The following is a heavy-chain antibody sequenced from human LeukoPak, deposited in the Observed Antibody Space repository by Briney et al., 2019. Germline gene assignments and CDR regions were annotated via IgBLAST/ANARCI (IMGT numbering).Heavy chain of an antibody. D-gene: IGHD6-13*01. J-gene: IGHJ4*02. CDR2: VNGRGTST. V-gene: IGHV3-23*01. Sequence: GGSLRLSCAASGFTFSGYAMSWVRQAPGKGLEWVSAVNGRGTSTFYADSVKGRFTISRDNSKNTLYLQMNSLRAEDTAIYYCAKDLQIYSDFDSWGQGTLVTVSS. CDR1: GFTFSGYA. CDR3: AKDLQIYSDFDS.